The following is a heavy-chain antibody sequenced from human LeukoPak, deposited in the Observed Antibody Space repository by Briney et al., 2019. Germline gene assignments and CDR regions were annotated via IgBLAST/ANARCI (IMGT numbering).Heavy chain of an antibody. J-gene: IGHJ4*02. D-gene: IGHD1-26*01. Sequence: GGSLRLSCAASGFTFSSYGMSWVRQAPGKGLEWVSAISGSGGSTYYADSVKGRFTISRDNSKNTLYLQMNSLSAEDTAVYYCVVGATAIDYWGQGTLVTVSS. V-gene: IGHV3-23*01. CDR1: GFTFSSYG. CDR3: VVGATAIDY. CDR2: ISGSGGST.